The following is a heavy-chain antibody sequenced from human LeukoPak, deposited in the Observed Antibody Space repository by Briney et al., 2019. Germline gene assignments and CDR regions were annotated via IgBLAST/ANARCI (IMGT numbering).Heavy chain of an antibody. Sequence: PSETLSLTCAVYGGSFSGYYWSWIRQPAGKGLEWIGRIYTSGSTNYNPSLKSRVTMSVDTSKNQFSLKLSSVTAADTAVYYCARDFITMVRGVIPHYYYYYGMDVWGQGTTVTVSS. CDR1: GGSFSGYY. CDR3: ARDFITMVRGVIPHYYYYYGMDV. CDR2: IYTSGST. D-gene: IGHD3-10*01. V-gene: IGHV4-4*07. J-gene: IGHJ6*02.